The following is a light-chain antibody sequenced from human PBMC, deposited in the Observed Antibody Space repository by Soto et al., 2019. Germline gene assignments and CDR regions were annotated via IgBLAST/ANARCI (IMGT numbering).Light chain of an antibody. J-gene: IGKJ1*01. CDR1: QSVSNNY. V-gene: IGKV3-20*01. CDR2: GAS. Sequence: EIALTQSPGTLSLPPGDXATLSCRASQSVSNNYLAWYQQKPGQAPRILIYGASNRATGIPDRFSGSGSGTDFTLTISRLEPEDFAVYYCQQYGSSGTLGQGTKVDIK. CDR3: QQYGSSGT.